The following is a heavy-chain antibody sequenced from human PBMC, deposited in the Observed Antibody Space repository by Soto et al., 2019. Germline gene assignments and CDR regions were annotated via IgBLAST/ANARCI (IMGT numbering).Heavy chain of an antibody. CDR2: IKGDGSEK. J-gene: IGHJ4*02. CDR3: AAGFPPDY. Sequence: EVQVVESGGGLVQPGGSLKLSCAASGFTFSNFWMNWVRQAPGKGLEWVANIKGDGSEKYYVDSVKGRFTISRDNANNSLYLEMDSLRGEDTAVYYCAAGFPPDYWGPGTLVTVS. D-gene: IGHD3-10*01. V-gene: IGHV3-7*01. CDR1: GFTFSNFW.